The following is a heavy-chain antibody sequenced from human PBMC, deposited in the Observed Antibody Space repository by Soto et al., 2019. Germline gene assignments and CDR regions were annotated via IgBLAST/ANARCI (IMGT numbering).Heavy chain of an antibody. D-gene: IGHD3-16*01. J-gene: IGHJ4*02. CDR3: ASGGAIENFPVDF. CDR1: GGSISSDYYY. Sequence: QVPLQESGPGLVKPSETLSLTCTVSGGSISSDYYYWSWIRQPPGRGLEWIGYIYYSGRTYYNPSLKSRLIISVDASQNQCSLGLTSVPSADTSVCSCASGGAIENFPVDFWGQGNRVSVSS. V-gene: IGHV4-30-4*01. CDR2: IYYSGRT.